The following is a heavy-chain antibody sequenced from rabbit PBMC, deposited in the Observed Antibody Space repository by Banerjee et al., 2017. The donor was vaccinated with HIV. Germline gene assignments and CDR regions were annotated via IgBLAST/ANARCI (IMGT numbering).Heavy chain of an antibody. CDR3: ARRNTYASGVDGTAFNL. J-gene: IGHJ4*01. CDR1: GFDFSASYY. Sequence: QEQLKESGGGLVQPGRSLKLTCKASGFDFSASYYMSWVRQAPGKGLEWIGCIYVGDSGRTHYASWAKGRFTISKTSSTTVTLQMTSLTVADTATHFCARRNTYASGVDGTAFNLWGQGTLVTVS. V-gene: IGHV1S45*01. CDR2: IYVGDSGRT. D-gene: IGHD6-1*01.